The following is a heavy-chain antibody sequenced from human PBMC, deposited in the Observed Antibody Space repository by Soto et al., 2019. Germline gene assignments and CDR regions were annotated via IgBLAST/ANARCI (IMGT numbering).Heavy chain of an antibody. J-gene: IGHJ6*03. D-gene: IGHD6-19*01. CDR1: GGSISSYY. CDR3: ARQSPRTDYYYYYYMDV. CDR2: IYYSGST. Sequence: SETLSLTCTVSGGSISSYYWSWIRQPPGKGLEWIGYIYYSGSTNYNPSLKSRVTISVDTSKNQFSLKLSSVTAADTAVYYCARQSPRTDYYYYYYMDVWGKGTTVTVSS. V-gene: IGHV4-59*01.